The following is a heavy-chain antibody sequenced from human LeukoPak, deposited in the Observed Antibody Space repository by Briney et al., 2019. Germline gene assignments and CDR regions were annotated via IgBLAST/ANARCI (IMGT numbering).Heavy chain of an antibody. V-gene: IGHV4-61*01. CDR1: GDSISLSFYY. Sequence: SETLSLTCSVSGDSISLSFYYWSWIRQPPGKGLEWIGYIYYSGSTNYNPSLKSRVTISVDTSKNQFSLKLSSVTAADTAVYYCARTYYYDAFDIWGQGTMVTVSS. J-gene: IGHJ3*02. CDR3: ARTYYYDAFDI. CDR2: IYYSGST. D-gene: IGHD3-10*01.